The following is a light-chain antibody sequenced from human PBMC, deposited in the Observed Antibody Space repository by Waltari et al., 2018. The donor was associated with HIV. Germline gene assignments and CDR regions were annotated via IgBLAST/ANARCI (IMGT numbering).Light chain of an antibody. V-gene: IGKV4-1*01. CDR3: QQHYDSPIT. CDR1: QSVLYSSNNNNY. Sequence: DIVMTQSPDSLAVSLGERATINCKSSQSVLYSSNNNNYLAWYQQKSGQPPKLLISWASTRESGVPDRFSGSGSGTDFTLTISSLQAEDVAVYYCQQHYDSPITFGQGTRLEIK. J-gene: IGKJ5*01. CDR2: WAS.